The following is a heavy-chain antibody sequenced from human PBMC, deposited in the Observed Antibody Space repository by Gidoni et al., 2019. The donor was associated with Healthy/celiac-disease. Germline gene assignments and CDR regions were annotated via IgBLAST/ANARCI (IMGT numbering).Heavy chain of an antibody. J-gene: IGHJ3*02. CDR2: ISSSSSTI. CDR1: GFTFSSYR. CDR3: ARDGFGGSRGSRPDAFDI. V-gene: IGHV3-48*02. Sequence: EVQLVESGGGLVQPGGSLRLSCAAYGFTFSSYRMNWVRQAPGKGLECVSYISSSSSTIYYADSVKGRFTISRDNAKNSLYLQMNSLRDEDTAVYYCARDGFGGSRGSRPDAFDIWGQGTMVTVSS. D-gene: IGHD3-10*01.